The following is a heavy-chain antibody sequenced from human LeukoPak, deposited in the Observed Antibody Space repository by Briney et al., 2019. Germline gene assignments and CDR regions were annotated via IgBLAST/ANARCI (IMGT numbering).Heavy chain of an antibody. CDR1: SGSISSSSYY. CDR2: SSYSGSP. Sequence: KPSETLSLTCSVSSGSISSSSYYWAWIRQPPGKGLEWIGSSSYSGSPYYNPSLKSRVTISVDTSKNQFSLKLSSVTAADTAVYYCARSWAQLDYWGQGTLVTVSS. J-gene: IGHJ4*02. D-gene: IGHD3-16*01. V-gene: IGHV4-39*07. CDR3: ARSWAQLDY.